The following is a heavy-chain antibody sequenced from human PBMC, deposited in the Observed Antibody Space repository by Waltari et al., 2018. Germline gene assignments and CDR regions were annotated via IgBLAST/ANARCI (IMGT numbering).Heavy chain of an antibody. CDR1: GGSLVSNDYY. CDR2: IDYRGTT. Sequence: QLQLQESGPGLVKPSETLSLTCSVSGGSLVSNDYYWGWIRQPPGKGLEWIGSIDYRGTTYYNPSHQSRVTISIDTSKNHFSLRLTSVTAADTAVFFCARRPTTLTTYYFDYWGQGTLVTVSP. V-gene: IGHV4-39*02. D-gene: IGHD4-17*01. J-gene: IGHJ4*02. CDR3: ARRPTTLTTYYFDY.